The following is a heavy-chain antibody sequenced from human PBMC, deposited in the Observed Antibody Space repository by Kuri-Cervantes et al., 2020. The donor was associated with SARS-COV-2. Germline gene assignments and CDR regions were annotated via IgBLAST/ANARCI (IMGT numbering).Heavy chain of an antibody. CDR3: AAQLHCSSTSCYLNN. CDR1: GFTFSSYW. D-gene: IGHD2-2*01. V-gene: IGHV4-59*08. Sequence: GSLRLSCAASGFTFSSYWMSWVRQPPGKGLEWIGSIYYSGSTYYNPSLKSRVTISVDTSKNQFSLKLSSVTAADTAVYYCAAQLHCSSTSCYLNNWGQGTLVTVSS. J-gene: IGHJ4*02. CDR2: IYYSGST.